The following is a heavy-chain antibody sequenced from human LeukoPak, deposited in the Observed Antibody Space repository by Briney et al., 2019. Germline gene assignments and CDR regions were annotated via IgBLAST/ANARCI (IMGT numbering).Heavy chain of an antibody. Sequence: GGSLRLSCAASGFTFSGSAMHWVRQASGKGLEWVGRIRSKANSYATAYAASVKGRFTVSRDDSKNTAYLQMNSLKTEDTAVYYCSSSDGPDYYYYYYMDVWGKGTTVTVSS. V-gene: IGHV3-73*01. CDR3: SSSDGPDYYYYYYMDV. D-gene: IGHD5-24*01. CDR2: IRSKANSYAT. J-gene: IGHJ6*03. CDR1: GFTFSGSA.